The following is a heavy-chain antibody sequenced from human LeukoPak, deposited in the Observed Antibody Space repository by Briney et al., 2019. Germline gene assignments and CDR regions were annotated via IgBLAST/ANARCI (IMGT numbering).Heavy chain of an antibody. CDR2: IYYSGST. CDR3: AREGYSSGGYYYYYYMDV. CDR1: GGSISSYY. Sequence: SETLSLTCTVSGGSISSYYWSWIRQPPGKGLEWIGYIYYSGSTNYNPSLKSRVTISVDTSKNQFSLKLSSVTAADTAVYYCAREGYSSGGYYYYYYMDVWGKGTTVTVSS. J-gene: IGHJ6*03. V-gene: IGHV4-59*01. D-gene: IGHD6-19*01.